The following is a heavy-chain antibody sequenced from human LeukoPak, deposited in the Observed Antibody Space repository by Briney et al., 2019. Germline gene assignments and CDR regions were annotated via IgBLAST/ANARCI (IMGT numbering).Heavy chain of an antibody. J-gene: IGHJ4*02. D-gene: IGHD6-19*01. V-gene: IGHV3-53*01. CDR1: GFTVSSNY. CDR3: AREQRDIAVAGTWYFDY. Sequence: GGSLRLSCAASGFTVSSNYMSWVRQAPGKGLEWVSVIYSGGSTYYADSVKGRFTISRDNSKNTLYLQMNSLRAEDTAVYYCAREQRDIAVAGTWYFDYWGQGTLVTVSS. CDR2: IYSGGST.